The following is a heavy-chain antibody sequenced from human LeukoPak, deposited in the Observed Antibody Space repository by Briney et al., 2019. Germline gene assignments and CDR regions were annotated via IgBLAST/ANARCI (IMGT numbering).Heavy chain of an antibody. D-gene: IGHD2-2*01. CDR1: GFTFSSYA. Sequence: GGSLRLSCAASGFTFSSYAMSWVRQAPGKGLEWVSAISGSGGSTYYAGSVKGRFTISRDNSKNTLYLQMNSLRAEDTAVYYCAKDPRPRIVVVPAAIWYWGQGTLVTVSS. V-gene: IGHV3-23*01. CDR3: AKDPRPRIVVVPAAIWY. CDR2: ISGSGGST. J-gene: IGHJ4*02.